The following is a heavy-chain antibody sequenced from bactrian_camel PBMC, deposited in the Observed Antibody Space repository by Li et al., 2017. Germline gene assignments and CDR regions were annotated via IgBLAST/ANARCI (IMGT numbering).Heavy chain of an antibody. V-gene: IGHV3S40*01. D-gene: IGHD2*01. CDR3: PQSLSHTMMVVTTGSTT. Sequence: QLVESGGGLVQPGGSLRLSCAASGFTFSSYDMSWVRQNPGKGLEWVSGINRDGTNAYYSDSLKGRFTISRDNAKNTVYLQMNSLKSEDTACITVPQSLSHTMMVVTTGSTTGARGPRSPSP. CDR1: GFTFSSYD. J-gene: IGHJ4*01. CDR2: INRDGTNA.